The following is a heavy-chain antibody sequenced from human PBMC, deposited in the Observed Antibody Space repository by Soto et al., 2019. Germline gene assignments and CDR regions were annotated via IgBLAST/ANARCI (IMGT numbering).Heavy chain of an antibody. J-gene: IGHJ4*02. D-gene: IGHD3-10*01. Sequence: QVQLQESGPGLVKPSQTLSLTCTVSGGSISSGGYYWSWIRQHPAKGLEWIGYIYYSGSTYYNPSLKSRVPISVDTSKNQFSLKLSSVTAADTAVYYCARAQVLLWFGELLGYFDYWGQGTLVTVPS. CDR2: IYYSGST. CDR1: GGSISSGGYY. CDR3: ARAQVLLWFGELLGYFDY. V-gene: IGHV4-31*03.